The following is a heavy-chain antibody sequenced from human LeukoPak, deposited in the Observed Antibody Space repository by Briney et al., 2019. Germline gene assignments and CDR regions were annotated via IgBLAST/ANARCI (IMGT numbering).Heavy chain of an antibody. CDR1: GFTFSSYA. CDR3: AKVVHDYGDYGWYFDL. Sequence: PGGSLRLSCAASGFTFSSYAMSWVRQAPGKGLEWVSAISGSGGSTYYADSVKGRFTISRDNSKNTLYLQMNSLRAEDTAVYYCAKVVHDYGDYGWYFDLWGRGTLVTVSS. CDR2: ISGSGGST. J-gene: IGHJ2*01. V-gene: IGHV3-23*01. D-gene: IGHD4-17*01.